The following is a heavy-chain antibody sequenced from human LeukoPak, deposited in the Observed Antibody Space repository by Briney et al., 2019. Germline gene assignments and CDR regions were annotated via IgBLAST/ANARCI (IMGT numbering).Heavy chain of an antibody. CDR2: VSPPGGGA. CDR1: GFSFSYHG. D-gene: IGHD3-22*01. Sequence: GGSLRLSCAASGFSFSYHGMNWVRQAPGKGLEWLSGVSPPGGGAYYADSVKGRFTISRDDSRNTLSLQMDSLRAEDTAVYYCAKDLPTYYYDSSGYYHHFDYWGQGTLVTVSS. J-gene: IGHJ4*02. V-gene: IGHV3-23*01. CDR3: AKDLPTYYYDSSGYYHHFDY.